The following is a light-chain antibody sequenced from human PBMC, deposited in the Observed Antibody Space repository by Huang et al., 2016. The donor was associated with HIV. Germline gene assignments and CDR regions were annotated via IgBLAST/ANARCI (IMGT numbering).Light chain of an antibody. Sequence: IVMTQSPDSLAVSPGETATINCKSSQSLLFRSNKKNYLAWYQQKPGQPPTLLMSWASTRGSGVPSRFSGGGSGTDFTLTISSLQAEDVAVYFCQQYFDVPWTFGRGTKVEIK. V-gene: IGKV4-1*01. J-gene: IGKJ1*01. CDR1: QSLLFRSNKKNY. CDR2: WAS. CDR3: QQYFDVPWT.